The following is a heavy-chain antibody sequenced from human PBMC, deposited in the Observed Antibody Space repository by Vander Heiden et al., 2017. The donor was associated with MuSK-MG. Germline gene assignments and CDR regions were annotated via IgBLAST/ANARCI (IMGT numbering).Heavy chain of an antibody. CDR2: ITSRSSI. V-gene: IGHV3-21*06. Sequence: ELHLVESGGGVVKPGGSLRLSCTASGFTFSTLTMNWVRQAPGKGLEWGSSITSRSSIDDADSVKGRFTISRDNAKSSLYLQMNSLGVEDTAVYYCARDPGPGDSWGQGTLVTVSS. CDR1: GFTFSTLT. CDR3: ARDPGPGDS. J-gene: IGHJ4*02.